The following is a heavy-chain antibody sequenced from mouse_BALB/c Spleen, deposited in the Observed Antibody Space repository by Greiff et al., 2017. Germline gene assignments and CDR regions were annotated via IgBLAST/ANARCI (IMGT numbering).Heavy chain of an antibody. CDR1: GFSLTSYD. D-gene: IGHD2-4*01. V-gene: IGHV2-9-2*01. Sequence: QVQLKESGPGLVAPSQSLSITCTVSGFSLTSYDISWIRQPPGKGLEWLGVIWTGGGTNYNSAFMSRLSISKDNSKSQVFLKMNSLQTDDTAIYYCVSYDYESFAYWGQGTLVTVSA. J-gene: IGHJ3*01. CDR2: IWTGGGT. CDR3: VSYDYESFAY.